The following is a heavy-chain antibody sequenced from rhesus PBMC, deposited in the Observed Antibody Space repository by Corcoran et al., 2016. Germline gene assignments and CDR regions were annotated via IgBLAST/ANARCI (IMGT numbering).Heavy chain of an antibody. V-gene: IGHV4-169*01. J-gene: IGHJ5-1*01. CDR3: ARGGGYSGYNNRFDV. CDR2: IYGSGSST. Sequence: QLQLQESGPGLVQPSEHLSLTCAVSGGSISSSYWSWLRQAPGKGLEWIGYIYGSGSSTNYNTSLKSRVTLSVDTSKNQLSLKLSSVTAADTAVYYCARGGGYSGYNNRFDVWGAGVLVTVSS. CDR1: GGSISSSY. D-gene: IGHD5-42*01.